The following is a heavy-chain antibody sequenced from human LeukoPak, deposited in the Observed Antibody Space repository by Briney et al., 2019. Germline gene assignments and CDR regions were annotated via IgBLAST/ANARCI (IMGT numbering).Heavy chain of an antibody. CDR2: IYPGDSDT. CDR3: ATVGVVVAATPLNYFDY. Sequence: GESLKISCKGSGYSFTSYWIGWVRQMPGKGLEWMGIIYPGDSDTRYSPPFQGQVTISADKSISTAYLQWSSLKASDTAMYYCATVGVVVAATPLNYFDYWGQGTLVTVSS. J-gene: IGHJ4*02. D-gene: IGHD2-15*01. V-gene: IGHV5-51*01. CDR1: GYSFTSYW.